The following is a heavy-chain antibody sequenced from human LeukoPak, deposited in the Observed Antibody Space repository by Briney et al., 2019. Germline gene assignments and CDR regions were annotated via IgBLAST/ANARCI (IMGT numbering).Heavy chain of an antibody. CDR1: GFTFSIYS. D-gene: IGHD1-26*01. Sequence: GGSLRLSCAASGFTFSIYSMSWVRQAPGKGLEWVSSISHSSSYIYYADSMKGRFTISRDNAKNSLYLQMNSLRAEDTAVYYCAKDATVSYYGDAFDIWGQGTMVTVSS. CDR2: ISHSSSYI. J-gene: IGHJ3*02. V-gene: IGHV3-21*04. CDR3: AKDATVSYYGDAFDI.